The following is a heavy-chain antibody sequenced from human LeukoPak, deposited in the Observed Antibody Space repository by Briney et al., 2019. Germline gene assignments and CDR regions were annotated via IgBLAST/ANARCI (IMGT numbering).Heavy chain of an antibody. CDR2: IYYSGST. J-gene: IGHJ2*01. CDR3: VAVVTPFGYFDL. D-gene: IGHD4-23*01. CDR1: GGSFSGYY. V-gene: IGHV4-59*01. Sequence: PSETLSLTCAVYGGSFSGYYWSWIRQPPGKGLEWIGYIYYSGSTNYNPSLKSRVTISVDTSKNQFSLKLSSVTAADTAVYYCVAVVTPFGYFDLWGRGTLVTVSS.